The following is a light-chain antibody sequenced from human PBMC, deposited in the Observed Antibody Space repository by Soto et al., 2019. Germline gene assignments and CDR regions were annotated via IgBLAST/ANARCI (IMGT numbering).Light chain of an antibody. CDR2: DDS. V-gene: IGLV3-21*02. CDR1: NVGSKS. CDR3: QVWDNTSDQGV. J-gene: IGLJ1*01. Sequence: SYELTQPPSVSVAPGRTATVTCGGNNVGSKSVHWYQQKPGQAPVLVVYDDSDRPSGIPERFSGSNSGNTATLTISRVEAGDEADYYCQVWDNTSDQGVFGTGTNVXV.